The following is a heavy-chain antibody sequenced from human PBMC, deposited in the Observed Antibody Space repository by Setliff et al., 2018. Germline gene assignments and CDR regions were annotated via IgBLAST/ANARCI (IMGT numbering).Heavy chain of an antibody. Sequence: SVKVSCKASGYTFTGYYLHWVRQAPGQGLEWMGGTIPMFGSANYAQKFQGRVTIITDEFTGTAYMELSSLRSDDTAVYYCARQPMDTIMVTFDYWGQGILVTVSS. J-gene: IGHJ4*02. CDR2: TIPMFGSA. CDR3: ARQPMDTIMVTFDY. CDR1: GYTFTGYY. D-gene: IGHD5-12*01. V-gene: IGHV1-69*05.